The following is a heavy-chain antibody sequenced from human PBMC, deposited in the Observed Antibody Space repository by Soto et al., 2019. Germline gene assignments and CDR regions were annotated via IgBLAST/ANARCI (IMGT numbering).Heavy chain of an antibody. CDR1: GFTFSSYS. CDR3: ARESVYYDSSGYYPDY. V-gene: IGHV3-21*01. J-gene: IGHJ4*02. Sequence: GGSLRLSCAASGFTFSSYSMNWVRQAPGKGLEWVSSISSSSSYIYYADSVKGRFTISRDNAKNSLYLQMNSLRAEGTAVYYCARESVYYDSSGYYPDYWGQGTLVTVSS. CDR2: ISSSSSYI. D-gene: IGHD3-22*01.